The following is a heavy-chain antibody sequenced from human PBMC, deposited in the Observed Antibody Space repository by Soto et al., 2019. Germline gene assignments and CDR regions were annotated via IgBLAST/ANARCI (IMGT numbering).Heavy chain of an antibody. V-gene: IGHV3-30-3*01. Sequence: GGSLRLSCAAAGFTFSSFAMHWVRQAPGKGLEGVAVISYDGGNKYYADSVKGRFTISRDNSKNTLYLQMNSLRSEDTAVYYCAREIERLLGYWGQGTLVTVSS. CDR1: GFTFSSFA. D-gene: IGHD3-3*01. J-gene: IGHJ4*02. CDR3: AREIERLLGY. CDR2: ISYDGGNK.